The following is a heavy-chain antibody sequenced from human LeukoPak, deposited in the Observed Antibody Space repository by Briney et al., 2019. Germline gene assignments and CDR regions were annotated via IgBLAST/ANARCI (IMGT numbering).Heavy chain of an antibody. D-gene: IGHD3-10*01. CDR1: GFTFSSHE. J-gene: IGHJ4*02. CDR2: ISGGGSKI. V-gene: IGHV3-48*03. Sequence: PGGSLRLSCAASGFTFSSHEMNWVRQAPGKGLEWLSYISGGGSKIYYADSVQGRFTISRGNAKNSLYLQLNSLRAEDTAVYYCARDGVQGAPRGGYFDYWGQGILVTVSS. CDR3: ARDGVQGAPRGGYFDY.